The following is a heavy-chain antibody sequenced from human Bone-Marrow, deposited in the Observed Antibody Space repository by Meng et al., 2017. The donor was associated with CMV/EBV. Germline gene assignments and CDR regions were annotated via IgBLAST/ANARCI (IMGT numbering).Heavy chain of an antibody. V-gene: IGHV1-46*01. CDR2: INPSSGST. J-gene: IGHJ4*02. Sequence: ASVKVSCKASGYYFTDYYIHWVRQAPGQGLEWMGMINPSSGSTHYAQKFQGRVTLTTDTSTSTVYMQLGSLRSEDTAVYYCARDIVSFGYFGYWGQGMLVTVSS. D-gene: IGHD5-18*01. CDR1: GYYFTDYY. CDR3: ARDIVSFGYFGY.